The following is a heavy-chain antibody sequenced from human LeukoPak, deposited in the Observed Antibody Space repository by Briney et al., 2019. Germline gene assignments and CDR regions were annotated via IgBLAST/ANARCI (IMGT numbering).Heavy chain of an antibody. V-gene: IGHV3-23*01. D-gene: IGHD7-27*01. CDR1: GFTFSSYT. Sequence: GGSLRLSCAASGFTFSSYTMSWVRQAPGKGLEWVSTITTSDGNTYYADSVKGRFTVSRDSSKNTLYLQMNSLRAEDTAVYYCAKDGGLWVSAHWGDSWGRGTLVTVSS. CDR2: ITTSDGNT. J-gene: IGHJ4*02. CDR3: AKDGGLWVSAHWGDS.